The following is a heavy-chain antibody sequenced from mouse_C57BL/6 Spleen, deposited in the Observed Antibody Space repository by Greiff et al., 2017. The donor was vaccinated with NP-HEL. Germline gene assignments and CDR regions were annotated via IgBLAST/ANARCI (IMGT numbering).Heavy chain of an antibody. J-gene: IGHJ1*03. D-gene: IGHD1-1*01. CDR2: ISYDGSN. Sequence: EVHLVESGPGLVKPSQSLSLTCSVTGYSITSGYYWNWIRQFPGNKLEWMGYISYDGSNNYNPSLKNRISITRDTSKNQFFLKLNSVTTEDTATYYCARVVPYWYFDVWGTGTTVTVSS. CDR1: GYSITSGYY. V-gene: IGHV3-6*01. CDR3: ARVVPYWYFDV.